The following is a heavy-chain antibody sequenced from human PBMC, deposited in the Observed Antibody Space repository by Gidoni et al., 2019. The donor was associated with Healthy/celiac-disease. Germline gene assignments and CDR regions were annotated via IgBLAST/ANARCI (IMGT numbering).Heavy chain of an antibody. CDR2: ISSSSSYI. V-gene: IGHV3-21*01. Sequence: EVQLVESGGGLVKPGGSLRLSCAASGFTFSSYSMNWVRQAPGKGLEWVSSISSSSSYIYYADSVKGRFTISRDNAKNSLYLQMNSLRAEDTAVYYCARATMVRGVEGDYWGQGTLVTVSS. CDR1: GFTFSSYS. CDR3: ARATMVRGVEGDY. D-gene: IGHD3-10*01. J-gene: IGHJ4*02.